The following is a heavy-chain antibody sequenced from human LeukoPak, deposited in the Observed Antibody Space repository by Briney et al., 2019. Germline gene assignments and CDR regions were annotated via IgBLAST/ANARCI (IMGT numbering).Heavy chain of an antibody. CDR1: GYTFTSYY. D-gene: IGHD3-22*01. J-gene: IGHJ5*02. CDR2: INPSGGST. V-gene: IGHV1-46*01. Sequence: ASVKVSCKASGYTFTSYYMHWVRQAPGQGLEWMGIINPSGGSTSYAQKFQGRVTMTRDMSTSTVYMELSSLRSEDTAVYYCARRAGGYDSSGYYEDWFDPWGQGTLVTVSS. CDR3: ARRAGGYDSSGYYEDWFDP.